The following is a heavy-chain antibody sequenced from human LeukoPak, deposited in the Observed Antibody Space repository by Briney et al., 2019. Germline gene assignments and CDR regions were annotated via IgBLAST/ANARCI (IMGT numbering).Heavy chain of an antibody. J-gene: IGHJ3*01. D-gene: IGHD3-10*01. CDR2: IGSNSSYI. V-gene: IGHV3-21*04. CDR1: GFTVSTNY. CDR3: ARDLSGGSYFILTVGEAFHF. Sequence: GGSLRLSCAASGFTVSTNYMSWVRQAPGKGLEWVASIGSNSSYIFYADSVKGRFTISRDNAKNSLYLQMNSLRVEDTAMYYCARDLSGGSYFILTVGEAFHFWGQGTMVTVSS.